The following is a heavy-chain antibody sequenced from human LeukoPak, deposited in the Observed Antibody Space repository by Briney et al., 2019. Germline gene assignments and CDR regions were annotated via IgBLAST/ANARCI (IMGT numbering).Heavy chain of an antibody. J-gene: IGHJ3*02. D-gene: IGHD1-1*01. CDR3: AKALSGGNWNDGKIDAFDI. Sequence: PGGSLRLSCAASGFTFSSYGMHWVRQAPGKGLEWVAFVRYDGSNKYYADSVKGRFTISRDNSKNTLYLQRNSRRAEDTAVYYCAKALSGGNWNDGKIDAFDIWGQGTMVTVSS. CDR1: GFTFSSYG. V-gene: IGHV3-30*02. CDR2: VRYDGSNK.